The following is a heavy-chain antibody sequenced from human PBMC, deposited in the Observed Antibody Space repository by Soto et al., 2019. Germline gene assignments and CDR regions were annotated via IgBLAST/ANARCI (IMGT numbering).Heavy chain of an antibody. CDR3: ARAGGSSSSWYSVLTHRQDNWFDP. CDR2: INHSGST. V-gene: IGHV4-34*01. Sequence: SETLSLTCAVYGGSFSCYYWSWIRQPPGKGLEWIGEINHSGSTNYNPSLKSRVTISVDTSKNQFSLKLSSVTAADTAVYYCARAGGSSSSWYSVLTHRQDNWFDPWGQGTLVTVSS. D-gene: IGHD6-13*01. CDR1: GGSFSCYY. J-gene: IGHJ5*02.